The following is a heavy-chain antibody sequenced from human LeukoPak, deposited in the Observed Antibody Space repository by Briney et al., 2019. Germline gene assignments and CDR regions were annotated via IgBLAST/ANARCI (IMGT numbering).Heavy chain of an antibody. CDR1: GYTFTSYY. CDR3: ARDQGGWDLDY. CDR2: INPSGGST. J-gene: IGHJ4*02. D-gene: IGHD6-19*01. Sequence: ASVKVSCKGTGYTFTSYYMHWVRQAPGQGLEWMGIINPSGGSTSYAQKFQGRVTMARDTSTSTVYMELSSLRSEDTAVYYCARDQGGWDLDYWGQGTLVTVSS. V-gene: IGHV1-46*01.